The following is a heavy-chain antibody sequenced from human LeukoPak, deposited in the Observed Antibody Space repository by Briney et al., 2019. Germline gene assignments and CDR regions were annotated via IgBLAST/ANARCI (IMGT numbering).Heavy chain of an antibody. J-gene: IGHJ4*02. V-gene: IGHV1-2*04. CDR2: IGPNSGAT. CDR1: GYTFTGYY. Sequence: AASVKVSCKASGYTFTGYYMHWVRQAPGQGLEWMGWIGPNSGATNYAQKFQGWVTMTRDTSISTVYMELSRLRSDDTAVYYCARGTGVAVSFDFWGQGTLVTVSS. CDR3: ARGTGVAVSFDF. D-gene: IGHD6-19*01.